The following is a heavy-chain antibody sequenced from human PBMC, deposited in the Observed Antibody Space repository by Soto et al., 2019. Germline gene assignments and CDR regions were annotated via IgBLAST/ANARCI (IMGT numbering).Heavy chain of an antibody. V-gene: IGHV3-30*03. D-gene: IGHD4-4*01. CDR2: ISYDGSNK. CDR3: ARGAYNDYSHWFDP. J-gene: IGHJ5*02. CDR1: GFTFSSYG. Sequence: GGSLRLSCAASGFTFSSYGMHWVRQAPGKGLEWVAVISYDGSNKYYADSVKGRFTISRDNSKNTLYLQMNSLRAEDTAVYFCARGAYNDYSHWFDPWGQGTLVTVSS.